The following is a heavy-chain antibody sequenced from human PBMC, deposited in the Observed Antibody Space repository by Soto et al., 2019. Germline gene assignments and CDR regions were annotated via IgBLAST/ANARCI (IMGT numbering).Heavy chain of an antibody. D-gene: IGHD3-16*01. J-gene: IGHJ4*02. CDR2: ISYSGST. V-gene: IGHV4-59*11. CDR1: GTSMSSHY. Sequence: SETLSLTCTVSGTSMSSHYWTWLRQSPGKGLEWIGYISYSGSTYYNPSHKSRVTISADTSRNQFSLKLSAVISADTAVYYCARADPDASVGYWGQGTLVTVSS. CDR3: ARADPDASVGY.